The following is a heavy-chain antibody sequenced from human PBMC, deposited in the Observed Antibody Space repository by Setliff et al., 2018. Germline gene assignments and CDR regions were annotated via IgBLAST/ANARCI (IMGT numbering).Heavy chain of an antibody. Sequence: HPGGSLRLSCAASGFTFSTYRMHWVRQAPGKGLEWVAVIWDDGGNKYHADSVKGRFTISRDNSKNTLYLQMNSLRPEDTAVYCCARTCSGSGCYAGLESWGQGTPVTVSS. V-gene: IGHV3-33*08. J-gene: IGHJ4*02. D-gene: IGHD2-15*01. CDR1: GFTFSTYR. CDR2: IWDDGGNK. CDR3: ARTCSGSGCYAGLES.